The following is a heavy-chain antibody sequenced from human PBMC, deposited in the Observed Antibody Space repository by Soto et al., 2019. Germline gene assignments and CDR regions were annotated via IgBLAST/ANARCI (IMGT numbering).Heavy chain of an antibody. CDR1: GLTVSNNY. CDR2: IYSGGST. CDR3: ARVNYYGSGTFYKPDYYYGMDV. V-gene: IGHV3-53*01. D-gene: IGHD3-10*01. Sequence: VGSLRLSGAASGLTVSNNYMAWVRQAPGKGLEWVSIIYSGGSTYHADSVRGRFTLSRDTSKNTLFLQMNSLRVEDTAVYYCARVNYYGSGTFYKPDYYYGMDVWGQGTTVTVSS. J-gene: IGHJ6*02.